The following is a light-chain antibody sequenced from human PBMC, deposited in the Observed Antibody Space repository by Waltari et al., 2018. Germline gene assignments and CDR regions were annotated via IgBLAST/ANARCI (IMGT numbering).Light chain of an antibody. J-gene: IGLJ3*02. CDR2: CKD. Sequence: SSELTQDPAVSVALGQTVRITCQGDSLRTSYASWYQLKPGQAPVLVIYCKDKRPSGIPDRISGYSSGATSSLTITGAQAEDEADYYCSSRNGRANQVVFAGGTKVTVL. V-gene: IGLV3-19*01. CDR3: SSRNGRANQVV. CDR1: SLRTSY.